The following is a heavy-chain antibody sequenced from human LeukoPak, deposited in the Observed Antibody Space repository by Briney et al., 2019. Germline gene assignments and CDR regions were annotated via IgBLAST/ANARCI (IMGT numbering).Heavy chain of an antibody. Sequence: GGSLRLSCAASGFTFSSYAMSWVRQAPGKGLEWVSAISGSGGSTYYADSVKGRFTISRDNSKNTLYLQMNSLRAEDTAVYYCAKDDNYYGSGSCQDYWGQGTLVTVSS. J-gene: IGHJ4*02. CDR2: ISGSGGST. CDR3: AKDDNYYGSGSCQDY. V-gene: IGHV3-23*01. CDR1: GFTFSSYA. D-gene: IGHD3-10*01.